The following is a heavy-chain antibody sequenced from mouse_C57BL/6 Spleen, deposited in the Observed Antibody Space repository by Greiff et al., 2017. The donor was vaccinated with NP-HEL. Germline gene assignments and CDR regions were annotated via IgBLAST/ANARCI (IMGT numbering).Heavy chain of an antibody. CDR2: IDPENGDT. V-gene: IGHV14-4*01. CDR3: TTKSPGYYAMDY. J-gene: IGHJ4*01. CDR1: GFNIKDDY. Sequence: EVKLMESGAELVRPGASVKLSCTASGFNIKDDYMHWVKQRPEQGLEWIGWIDPENGDTEYASKFQGKATITADTSSNTAYLQLSSLTSEDTAVYYCTTKSPGYYAMDYWGQGTSVTVSS.